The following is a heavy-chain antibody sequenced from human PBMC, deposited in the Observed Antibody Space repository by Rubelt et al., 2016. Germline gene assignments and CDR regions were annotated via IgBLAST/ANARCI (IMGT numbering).Heavy chain of an antibody. J-gene: IGHJ4*02. V-gene: IGHV3-15*07. CDR3: TTDEGGPRY. CDR2: VTAKTEGGTT. D-gene: IGHD2-15*01. Sequence: EVQLLESGGGLVQPGGSLRLSCEASGFNFISAWMNWVRQAPGKGLEWVGRVTAKTEGGTTDYAARVKGRFTISRDDSKNILYRQMHRLKTEDMGVYFCTTDEGGPRYWGQGTLVTVSS. CDR1: GFNFISAW.